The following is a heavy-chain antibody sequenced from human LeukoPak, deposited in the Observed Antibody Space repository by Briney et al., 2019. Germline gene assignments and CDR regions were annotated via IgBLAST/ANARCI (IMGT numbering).Heavy chain of an antibody. Sequence: SETLSLTCTVSGGSISSYYWSWIRQPPGKGLEWIACISYSGSTKYNPSLKSRVTISVDTSKNQLSLKLSSVTTADTAVYYCAREPGFDSSGYLNWFDPWGQGTLVTVSS. CDR2: ISYSGST. CDR1: GGSISSYY. D-gene: IGHD3-22*01. V-gene: IGHV4-59*01. CDR3: AREPGFDSSGYLNWFDP. J-gene: IGHJ5*02.